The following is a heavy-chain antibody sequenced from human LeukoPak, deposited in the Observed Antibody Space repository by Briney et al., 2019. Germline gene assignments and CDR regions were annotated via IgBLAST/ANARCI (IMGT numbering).Heavy chain of an antibody. D-gene: IGHD2-2*01. V-gene: IGHV3-48*01. CDR1: GFTFSSYS. Sequence: GGSLRLSCAASGFTFSSYSMNWVRQAPGKGLEWVSYISSSSSTIYYADSVKGRFTISRDNAKNSLYLQMNSLRAEDTAVYYCARDIVVVPAAIDLLDYWGQGTLVTVSS. CDR2: ISSSSSTI. CDR3: ARDIVVVPAAIDLLDY. J-gene: IGHJ4*02.